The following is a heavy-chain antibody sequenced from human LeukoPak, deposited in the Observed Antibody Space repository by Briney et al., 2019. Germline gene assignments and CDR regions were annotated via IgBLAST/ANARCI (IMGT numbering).Heavy chain of an antibody. CDR2: IKQDGSEK. J-gene: IGHJ4*02. D-gene: IGHD6-13*01. CDR3: ARDRYSSSPDY. V-gene: IGHV3-7*01. CDR1: GFTFSSYA. Sequence: GGSLGLSCAASGFTFSSYAMSWVRQAPGKGLEWVANIKQDGSEKYYVDSVKGRFTISRDNAKNSLYLQMNSLRAEDTAVYYCARDRYSSSPDYWGQGTLVTVSS.